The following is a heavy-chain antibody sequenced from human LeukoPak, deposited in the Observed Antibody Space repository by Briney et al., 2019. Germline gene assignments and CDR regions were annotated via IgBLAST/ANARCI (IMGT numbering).Heavy chain of an antibody. D-gene: IGHD1-14*01. J-gene: IGHJ2*01. CDR1: GGSIYNNY. V-gene: IGHV4-59*01. Sequence: SETLSLTCTVSGGSIYNNYWTWIRQPPGKGLEWIGYVYSNGNTNYSPSLKSRVTMSSETSRSQFSLTVTSVTAADTAVYYCASGTFDGPLYGTYWYFHFWGRGTLVTVSS. CDR2: VYSNGNT. CDR3: ASGTFDGPLYGTYWYFHF.